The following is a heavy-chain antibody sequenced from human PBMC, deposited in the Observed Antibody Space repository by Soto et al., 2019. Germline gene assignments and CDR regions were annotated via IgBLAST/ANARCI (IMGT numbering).Heavy chain of an antibody. CDR1: GGSISSNY. CDR3: ARDPPTGAWYFDL. Sequence: QVQLQESGPGLVKPSETLSLTCSVSGGSISSNYWSWIRQPAGKGLEWIGRIHSSGSTNYNPSLKSRVTMSVDTSKNQFSLKLSSVTAADTAMYYCARDPPTGAWYFDLWGRGTLVTVSS. J-gene: IGHJ2*01. V-gene: IGHV4-4*07. CDR2: IHSSGST. D-gene: IGHD4-17*01.